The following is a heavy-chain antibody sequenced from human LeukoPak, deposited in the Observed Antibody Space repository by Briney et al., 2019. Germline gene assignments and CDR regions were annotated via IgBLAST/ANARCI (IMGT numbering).Heavy chain of an antibody. D-gene: IGHD1/OR15-1a*01. CDR1: GGSITSHS. CDR2: IFYSGHT. CDR3: ARDTDRTSSPGSWFDP. J-gene: IGHJ5*02. Sequence: SETLSLTCTVSGGSITSHSWSWIRQPPGKGLEWIGYIFYSGHTNYNPSLRSRVTISLDTSKTQFSLRLGSVTAADTAVYYCARDTDRTSSPGSWFDPWGQGTLVTVSS. V-gene: IGHV4-59*11.